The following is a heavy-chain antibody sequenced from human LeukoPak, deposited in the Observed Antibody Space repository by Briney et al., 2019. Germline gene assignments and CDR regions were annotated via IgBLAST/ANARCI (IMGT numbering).Heavy chain of an antibody. V-gene: IGHV1-8*01. D-gene: IGHD3-10*01. J-gene: IGHJ4*02. CDR2: MNPNSGNT. CDR1: GYTFTRYD. CDR3: ARGLTMVRGVILAY. Sequence: ASVKVSCKASGYTFTRYDINWGRQATGQGLEWMGWMNPNSGNTVYAQKFQGRVTMTRNTSIRTAYMELSSLRSEDTAVYYCARGLTMVRGVILAYWGQGTLVTVSS.